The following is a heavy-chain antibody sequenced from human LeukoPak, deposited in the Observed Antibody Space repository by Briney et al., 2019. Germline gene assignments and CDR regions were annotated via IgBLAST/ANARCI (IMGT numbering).Heavy chain of an antibody. CDR3: ARGFALDAFDI. J-gene: IGHJ3*02. CDR1: GGSISSYY. D-gene: IGHD3-3*01. V-gene: IGHV4-59*01. Sequence: ETLSLTCTVSGGSISSYYWSWIRQPPGKGLEWIGYIYYSGSTNYNPSLKSRVTISVDTSKNQFSLKLSSVTAADTAVYYCARGFALDAFDIWGQGTMVTVSS. CDR2: IYYSGST.